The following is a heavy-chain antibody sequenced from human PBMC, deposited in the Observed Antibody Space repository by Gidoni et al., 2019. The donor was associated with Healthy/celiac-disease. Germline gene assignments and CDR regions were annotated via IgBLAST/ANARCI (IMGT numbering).Heavy chain of an antibody. Sequence: EVQLLESGAGLVQPGRSLRLSCAASGFTFTRSAMSWVRQAPGKGLEWVSAIGGSGGRTYYADSVKGRFTISRDNSKNTLYLQMNSLRDEDTAVYYWAKDTFSAYCGGDCYSFDYWGQGTLVTVSS. V-gene: IGHV3-23*01. D-gene: IGHD2-21*01. CDR3: AKDTFSAYCGGDCYSFDY. J-gene: IGHJ4*02. CDR1: GFTFTRSA. CDR2: IGGSGGRT.